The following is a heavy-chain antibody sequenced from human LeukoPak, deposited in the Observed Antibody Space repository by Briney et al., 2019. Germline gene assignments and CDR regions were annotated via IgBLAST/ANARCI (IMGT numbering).Heavy chain of an antibody. J-gene: IGHJ3*02. Sequence: PSETLSLTCAVYGGSFSGYYWSWLRQPPGKGLEWIGEINHSGSTNYNPSLKSRVTISVDTSKNQFSLKLSSVTAADTAVYYCARRISGFGELWGAFDIWGQGTMVTVSS. D-gene: IGHD3-10*01. CDR3: ARRISGFGELWGAFDI. CDR2: INHSGST. CDR1: GGSFSGYY. V-gene: IGHV4-34*01.